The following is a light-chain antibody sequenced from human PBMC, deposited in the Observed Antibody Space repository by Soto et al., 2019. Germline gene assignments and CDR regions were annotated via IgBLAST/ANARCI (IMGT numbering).Light chain of an antibody. Sequence: ENVVAQASSPPSLSPGERATLSWRASQTVSSYLLWYQQKPGQAPRLLIYDASNRAAGTPARFSGSGSETDFTLTISSLEPEDFAVYYCQQRMNWPLTFGQGTRLEIK. CDR2: DAS. J-gene: IGKJ5*01. CDR3: QQRMNWPLT. V-gene: IGKV3-11*01. CDR1: QTVSSY.